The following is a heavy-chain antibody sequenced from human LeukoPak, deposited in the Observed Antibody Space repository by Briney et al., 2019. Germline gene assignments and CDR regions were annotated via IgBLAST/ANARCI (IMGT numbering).Heavy chain of an antibody. D-gene: IGHD3-16*01. J-gene: IGHJ4*02. Sequence: ASVKVSCKASGYTFTNYYIHWVRQAPGQGLEWMGIINPSGGSTTYAQKFQGRVTMTRDTSTSTFYMELRSLRSEDSAVYYCARDMGGILYYFDFWGQGTLVTVSS. CDR3: ARDMGGILYYFDF. CDR1: GYTFTNYY. V-gene: IGHV1-46*01. CDR2: INPSGGST.